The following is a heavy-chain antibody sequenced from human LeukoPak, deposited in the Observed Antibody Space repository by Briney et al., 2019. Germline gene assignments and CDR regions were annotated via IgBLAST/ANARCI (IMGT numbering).Heavy chain of an antibody. CDR1: GVTFSGSS. J-gene: IGHJ4*02. Sequence: GSLRLSCAASGVTFSGSSMHWVRQASGKGLEWVGLIRKKANNYATVYAASVKGRFTITRDDSENRAYLQMNSLKIEDTAVYYCATFPSGSYSAYWGQGTLVTVSS. CDR2: IRKKANNYAT. CDR3: ATFPSGSYSAY. V-gene: IGHV3-73*01. D-gene: IGHD1-26*01.